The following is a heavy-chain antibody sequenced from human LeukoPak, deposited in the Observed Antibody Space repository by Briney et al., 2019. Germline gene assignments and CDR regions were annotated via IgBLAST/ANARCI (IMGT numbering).Heavy chain of an antibody. D-gene: IGHD3-9*01. J-gene: IGHJ6*03. Sequence: PSETLSLTCAVYGGSFSGYYWSWIRQPPGKGLEWIGEINHSGSTNYNPSLKSRVTISLDTSKNQFSLKLSSVTAADTAVYYCARLPMSNYDILTGSYYYYYYMDVWGKGTTVTISS. CDR2: INHSGST. CDR3: ARLPMSNYDILTGSYYYYYYMDV. V-gene: IGHV4-34*01. CDR1: GGSFSGYY.